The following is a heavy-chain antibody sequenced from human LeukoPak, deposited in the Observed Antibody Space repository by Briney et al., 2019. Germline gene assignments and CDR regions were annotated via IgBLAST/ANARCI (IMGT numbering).Heavy chain of an antibody. Sequence: QSGGSLRLSCAASGFTFSNYAISWVRQAPGKGLEWVSGISGSGGSTHYVDSVKGRFTISRDNSKNTLYLQINSLRAEDTAVYYCAKFTSAAQQLPPAPFDYWGQGTQVTVSS. D-gene: IGHD3-3*01. CDR3: AKFTSAAQQLPPAPFDY. V-gene: IGHV3-23*01. CDR2: ISGSGGST. J-gene: IGHJ4*02. CDR1: GFTFSNYA.